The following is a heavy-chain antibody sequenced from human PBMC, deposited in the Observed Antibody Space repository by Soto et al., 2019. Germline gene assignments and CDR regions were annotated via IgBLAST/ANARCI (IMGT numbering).Heavy chain of an antibody. V-gene: IGHV4-30-4*01. J-gene: IGHJ5*02. Sequence: SETLSLTCTVFGGSVSIGDYLWSWIRQRPGKGLEWIGYIHDLGPTSYHPSLKTRVTISLDTSKNQFSLKVTSMTAADTAVYFCARARGGDSGDYASLFDRWGQGNLVTVSS. CDR1: GGSVSIGDYL. CDR3: ARARGGDSGDYASLFDR. D-gene: IGHD4-17*01. CDR2: IHDLGPT.